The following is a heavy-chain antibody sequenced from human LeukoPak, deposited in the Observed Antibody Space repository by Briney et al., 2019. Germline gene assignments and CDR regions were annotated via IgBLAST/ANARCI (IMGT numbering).Heavy chain of an antibody. V-gene: IGHV4-39*01. J-gene: IGHJ5*02. CDR1: GGSISSSSYY. CDR3: ARQWVDCSSTSCYLARFDP. CDR2: IYYSGST. Sequence: SETLSLTCTVSGGSISSSSYYWGWIRQPPGKGLEWIGSIYYSGSTYYNPSLKSRVTISVDTSKNQFSLKLSSVTAADTAVYYCARQWVDCSSTSCYLARFDPWGQGTLATVSS. D-gene: IGHD2-2*01.